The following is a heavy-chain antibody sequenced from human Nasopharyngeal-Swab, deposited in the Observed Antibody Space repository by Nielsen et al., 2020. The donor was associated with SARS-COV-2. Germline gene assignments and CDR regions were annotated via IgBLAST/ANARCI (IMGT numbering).Heavy chain of an antibody. CDR2: ISWNSGSI. D-gene: IGHD3-10*01. J-gene: IGHJ4*02. V-gene: IGHV3-9*01. CDR1: GFTFDDYA. Sequence: SLKISCAASGFTFDDYAMHWVRQAPGKGLEWVSGISWNSGSIGYADSVKGRFTISRDNAKNSLFLQMNSLKTEDTALYYCAKGVHYMSYFHTPPSDHWGQGTPVTVSS. CDR3: AKGVHYMSYFHTPPSDH.